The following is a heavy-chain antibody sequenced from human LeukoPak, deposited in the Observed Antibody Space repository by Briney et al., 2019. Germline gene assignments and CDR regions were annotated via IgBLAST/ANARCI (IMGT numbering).Heavy chain of an antibody. Sequence: SETLSLTCTVSGGSISSGDYYWSWIRQPPGKGLEWIGYIYYSGSTYYNPSLKSRVTTSVDTSKNQFSLKLSSVTAADTAVYYCARDSYYYDSSGYSWGQGTLVTVSS. CDR2: IYYSGST. J-gene: IGHJ5*02. D-gene: IGHD3-22*01. V-gene: IGHV4-30-4*01. CDR1: GGSISSGDYY. CDR3: ARDSYYYDSSGYS.